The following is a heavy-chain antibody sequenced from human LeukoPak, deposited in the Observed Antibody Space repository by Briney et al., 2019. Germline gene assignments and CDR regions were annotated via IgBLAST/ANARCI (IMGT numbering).Heavy chain of an antibody. CDR2: ISSNGGST. CDR1: GFTFSSYA. V-gene: IGHV3-64*01. CDR3: AKPYTGTSRTGGNWFDP. Sequence: GGSLRLSCAASGFTFSSYAMHWVRQAPGKGLEYVSAISSNGGSTYYANSVKGRFTISRDNSKNTLYLQMGSLRAEDMAVYYCAKPYTGTSRTGGNWFDPWGQGTLVTVSS. D-gene: IGHD3/OR15-3a*01. J-gene: IGHJ5*02.